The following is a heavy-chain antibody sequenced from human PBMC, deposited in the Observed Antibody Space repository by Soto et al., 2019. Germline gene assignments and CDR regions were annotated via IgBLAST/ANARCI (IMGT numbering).Heavy chain of an antibody. CDR1: GYTFTSYA. D-gene: IGHD3-10*01. J-gene: IGHJ4*02. Sequence: ASVKVSCKXSGYTFTSYAMNWVRQAPGQGLEWMGWINTNTGNPTYAQGFTGRFVFSLDTSVSTAYLQICSLKAEDTAVYYCARDLRLTMVRGSIGYWGQGTLVTVSS. CDR2: INTNTGNP. CDR3: ARDLRLTMVRGSIGY. V-gene: IGHV7-4-1*01.